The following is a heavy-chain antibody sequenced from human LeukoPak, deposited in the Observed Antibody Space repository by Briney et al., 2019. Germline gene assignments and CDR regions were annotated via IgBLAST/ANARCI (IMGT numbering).Heavy chain of an antibody. J-gene: IGHJ4*02. V-gene: IGHV1-46*01. CDR1: GYTFTSYY. Sequence: ASVKVSCKASGYTFTSYYMHWVRQAPGQGLEWMGIINPSGGSTSYAQKFQGRVTMTRDTSTSTVYMELSSLRSEDTAVYYCARGAAITGTTGDYFDYWGQGTLVTVSS. D-gene: IGHD1-7*01. CDR3: ARGAAITGTTGDYFDY. CDR2: INPSGGST.